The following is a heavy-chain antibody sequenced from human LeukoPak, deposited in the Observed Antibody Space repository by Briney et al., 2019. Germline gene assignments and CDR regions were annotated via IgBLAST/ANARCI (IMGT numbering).Heavy chain of an antibody. D-gene: IGHD6-6*01. J-gene: IGHJ4*02. V-gene: IGHV4-59*01. CDR3: ARESIAAYYFFDY. CDR1: GGSLSSYY. CDR2: IYYSGST. Sequence: PSETLSLTCTVSGGSLSSYYWSWIRQPPGKGLERIGYIYYSGSTNYNPSLKRRVTISVDTSKNQFSLKLSSVTAADTAVYYCARESIAAYYFFDYWGQGTLVTVSS.